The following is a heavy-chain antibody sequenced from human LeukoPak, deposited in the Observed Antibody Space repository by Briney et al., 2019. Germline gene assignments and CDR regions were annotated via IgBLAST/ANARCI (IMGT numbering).Heavy chain of an antibody. Sequence: PGGSLRLSCAASGFTFSSYWMSWVRQAPGKGLEWVANIKQDGSEKYYVDSVKGRFTISRDNAKNSLYLQMNSLRAEDTAVYYCARDRSGGSCRLDYWGQGTLVTVSS. J-gene: IGHJ4*02. CDR2: IKQDGSEK. CDR1: GFTFSSYW. D-gene: IGHD2-15*01. CDR3: ARDRSGGSCRLDY. V-gene: IGHV3-7*01.